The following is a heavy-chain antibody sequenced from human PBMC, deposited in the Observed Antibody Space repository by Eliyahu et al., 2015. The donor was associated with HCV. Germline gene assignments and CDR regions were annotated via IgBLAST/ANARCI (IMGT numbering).Heavy chain of an antibody. CDR1: GGXVSXVSYY. CDR3: ARDWRYYGSGSTASDI. J-gene: IGHJ3*02. CDR2: IYYTGNT. D-gene: IGHD3-10*01. Sequence: QVQLQESXPGLVKPSXTLSLTCTVSGGXVSXVSYYWSWIRQPPGKGLEWIGYIYYTGNTNYNPSLKSRVTISVDTSKNQFSLKLSSVTAADTAVYYCARDWRYYGSGSTASDIWGQGTMVTVSS. V-gene: IGHV4-61*01.